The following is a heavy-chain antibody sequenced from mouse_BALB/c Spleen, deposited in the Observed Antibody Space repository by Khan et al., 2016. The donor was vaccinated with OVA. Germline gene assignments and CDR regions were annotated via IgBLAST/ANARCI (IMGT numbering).Heavy chain of an antibody. CDR2: INTYTGEP. CDR3: AREVGYLYAMDD. Sequence: QIQLVQSGPELKKPGETVKISCKASGYTFTNYGMNWVKQAPGKGLKWMGWINTYTGEPTYADDFKGRFAFSLETSASTAYLQINNLKNEDTATYFCAREVGYLYAMDDWGKGTSVTGSS. CDR1: GYTFTNYG. J-gene: IGHJ4*01. D-gene: IGHD1-2*01. V-gene: IGHV9-3-1*01.